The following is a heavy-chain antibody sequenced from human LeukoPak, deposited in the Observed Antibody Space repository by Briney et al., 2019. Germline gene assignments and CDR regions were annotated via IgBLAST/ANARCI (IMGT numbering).Heavy chain of an antibody. Sequence: GGSLRLSCAASGFTFSSYWMSWVRQAPGKGLEWVANIKQDGSEKYYVDSVKGRFTISRDNSKNTLYLQMNSLRAEDTAVYYCAKGRYDSSGYYFGTDAFDIWGQGTMVTVSS. D-gene: IGHD3-22*01. J-gene: IGHJ3*02. CDR2: IKQDGSEK. V-gene: IGHV3-7*01. CDR1: GFTFSSYW. CDR3: AKGRYDSSGYYFGTDAFDI.